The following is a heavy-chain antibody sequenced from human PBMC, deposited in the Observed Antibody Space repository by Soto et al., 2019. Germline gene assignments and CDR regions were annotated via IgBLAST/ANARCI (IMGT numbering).Heavy chain of an antibody. D-gene: IGHD6-19*01. Sequence: QVQLVESGGGVVQHGRSLRLSCAASGFTFSSYGMHWVRQAPGKGLEWVAVIWYDGSNKYYADSVKGRFTISRDNSKNTLYLQMNSLRAEDTAVYYCARDRYSSGWYDLDYWGQGTLVTVSS. J-gene: IGHJ4*02. CDR1: GFTFSSYG. V-gene: IGHV3-33*01. CDR3: ARDRYSSGWYDLDY. CDR2: IWYDGSNK.